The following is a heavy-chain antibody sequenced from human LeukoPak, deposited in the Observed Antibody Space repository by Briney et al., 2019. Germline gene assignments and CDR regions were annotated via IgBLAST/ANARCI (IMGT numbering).Heavy chain of an antibody. V-gene: IGHV1-8*01. CDR1: GYSFSDYD. J-gene: IGHJ6*03. D-gene: IGHD1-26*01. CDR3: GRALAWGGSSYSYYYGDA. Sequence: ASVKDSCKASGYSFSDYDIKRVRQATGQGLEWMGWINPNSGNAGYAQKFQGRATMTRNTSISTAYMERSSLRSEDTAVYYCGRALAWGGSSYSYYYGDAWDKGTTVTVSS. CDR2: INPNSGNA.